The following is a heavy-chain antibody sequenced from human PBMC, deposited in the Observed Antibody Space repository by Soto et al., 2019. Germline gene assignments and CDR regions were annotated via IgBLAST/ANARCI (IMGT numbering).Heavy chain of an antibody. J-gene: IGHJ6*02. CDR3: AKDFSAYSYGPHYYYYGMDV. V-gene: IGHV3-9*01. D-gene: IGHD5-18*01. Sequence: EVQLVESGGGLVQPGRSLRLSCAASGFTFDDYAMHWVRQAPGKGLEWVSGISWNSGSIGYADSVKGRFTISRDNAKNSLYLQMNSLRAEDTALYYCAKDFSAYSYGPHYYYYGMDVWGQGTTVTVSS. CDR2: ISWNSGSI. CDR1: GFTFDDYA.